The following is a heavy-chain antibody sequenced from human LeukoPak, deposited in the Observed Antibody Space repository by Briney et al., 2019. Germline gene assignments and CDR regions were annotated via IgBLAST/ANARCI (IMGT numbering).Heavy chain of an antibody. CDR2: INDSGGST. V-gene: IGHV3-23*01. Sequence: GGSLRLSCAASGFTFSNYAMSWVRQAPGKGLEWVSAINDSGGSTYYADSVKGRFTISRDNSKNTLYLQMNSLRAEDTAVYYCAKDRAYYSDSSGYYLVRAYDYWGQGTLVTVSS. CDR3: AKDRAYYSDSSGYYLVRAYDY. D-gene: IGHD3-22*01. CDR1: GFTFSNYA. J-gene: IGHJ4*02.